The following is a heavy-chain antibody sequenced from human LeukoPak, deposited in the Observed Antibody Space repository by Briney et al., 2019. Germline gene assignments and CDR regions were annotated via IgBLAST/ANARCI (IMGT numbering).Heavy chain of an antibody. Sequence: ASVKVSCKASGYRFISNYIQWVREAPGLGPEWMGWMHPGNGNTRYAEKFQGRVTMTRDTSINTAYMDLSSLRSDDTAVYYCAREGSYCVGGDCYSFDFWGQGTLITVSS. CDR2: MHPGNGNT. CDR1: GYRFISNY. J-gene: IGHJ4*02. CDR3: AREGSYCVGGDCYSFDF. V-gene: IGHV1-2*02. D-gene: IGHD2-21*02.